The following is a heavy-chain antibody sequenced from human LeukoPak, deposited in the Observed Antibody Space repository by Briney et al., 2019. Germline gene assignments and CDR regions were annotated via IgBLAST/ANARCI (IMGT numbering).Heavy chain of an antibody. J-gene: IGHJ4*02. CDR1: GGSISSSSYY. CDR3: ARAFSSSRIGQFDY. V-gene: IGHV4-39*07. CDR2: IYYSGST. D-gene: IGHD6-13*01. Sequence: SETLSLTCTVSGGSISSSSYYWGWIRQPPGKGLEWIGSIYYSGSTYYNPSLKSRVTISVDTSKNQFSLKLSSVTAADTAVYYCARAFSSSRIGQFDYWGQGTLVTVSS.